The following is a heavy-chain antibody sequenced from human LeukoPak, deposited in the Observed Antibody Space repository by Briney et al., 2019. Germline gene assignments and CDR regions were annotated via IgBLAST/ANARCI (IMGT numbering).Heavy chain of an antibody. CDR1: GGTFSSYA. V-gene: IGHV1-69*13. CDR2: IIPIFGTA. D-gene: IGHD2-15*01. J-gene: IGHJ4*02. Sequence: ASVKVSCKASGGTFSSYAISWVRQAPGQGLEWMGGIIPIFGTANYAQKFQGRVTITADESTSTAYMELSSLRSEDTAVYYCAREDCSGGSCYEDWGQGTLVTVSS. CDR3: AREDCSGGSCYED.